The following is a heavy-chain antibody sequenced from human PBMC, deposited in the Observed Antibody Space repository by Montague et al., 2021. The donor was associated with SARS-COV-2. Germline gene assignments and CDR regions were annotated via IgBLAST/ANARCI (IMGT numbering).Heavy chain of an antibody. CDR1: GGSTTNYY. CDR2: INACGIS. Sequence: SETLSLTCTVSGGSTTNYYWSWIRQPAGQGLEWIGRINACGISTYNHSPASRVTMSVDTSTNKYSLKLSSVTAAATAVYYCERGRFYYDSAELGTWGQGTLVTVSS. V-gene: IGHV4-4*07. CDR3: ERGRFYYDSAELGT. D-gene: IGHD3-22*01. J-gene: IGHJ5*02.